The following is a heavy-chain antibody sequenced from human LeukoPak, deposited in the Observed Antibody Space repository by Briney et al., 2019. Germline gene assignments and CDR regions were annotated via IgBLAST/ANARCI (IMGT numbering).Heavy chain of an antibody. V-gene: IGHV4-34*01. J-gene: IGHJ4*02. CDR1: GGSFSGYY. CDR2: INHSGST. CDR3: ARNNKDIVVVVAATAGDHFDY. D-gene: IGHD2-15*01. Sequence: SETLSLTCAVYGGSFSGYYWSWIRQPPGKGLEWIGEINHSGSTNYNPSLKSRVTISVDTSKNQFSLKLSSVTAADTAVYYCARNNKDIVVVVAATAGDHFDYWGQGTLVTVSS.